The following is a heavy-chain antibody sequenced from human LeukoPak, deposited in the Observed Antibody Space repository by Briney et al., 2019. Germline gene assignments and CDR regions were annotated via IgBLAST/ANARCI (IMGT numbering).Heavy chain of an antibody. CDR2: TSGYNAKT. CDR3: ARVRGYYASSDYSDY. Sequence: ASVKVSCKTSGYTFTSYYVSWVRQAPGQGLEWMGWTSGYNAKTKYVQKFQGRITMTIDTSTTTAYMELRSLTSDDTAVYYCARVRGYYASSDYSDYWGQGTLVTVSS. V-gene: IGHV1-18*04. D-gene: IGHD3-22*01. CDR1: GYTFTSYY. J-gene: IGHJ4*02.